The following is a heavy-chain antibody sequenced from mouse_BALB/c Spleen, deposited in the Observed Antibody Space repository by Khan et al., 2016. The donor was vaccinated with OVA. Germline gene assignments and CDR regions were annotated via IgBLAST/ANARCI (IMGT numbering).Heavy chain of an antibody. D-gene: IGHD2-3*01. J-gene: IGHJ4*01. CDR2: INPYNGDT. V-gene: IGHV1-37*01. CDR1: GYSFTGYY. Sequence: EVQLQQSGPELVKPGASVKISCKASGYSFTGYYMNWVKQSHGKSLEWIGRINPYNGDTFYNQKFKGKATLTVDKSSSPAHMELLSLTSEDPAVYYCTDGYYRDAMDYWGQGTSVTVSS. CDR3: TDGYYRDAMDY.